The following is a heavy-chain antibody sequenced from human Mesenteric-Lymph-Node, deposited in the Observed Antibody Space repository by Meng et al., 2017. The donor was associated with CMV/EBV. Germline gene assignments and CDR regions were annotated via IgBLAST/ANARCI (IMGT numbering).Heavy chain of an antibody. CDR3: ARGQYYYYYGMDV. Sequence: GESLKISCAASGFTVSSNYMSWVRQAPGKGLEWVSAISGSGGSTYYADSVKGRFTISRDNSKNTLYLQMNSLRAEDTAVYYCARGQYYYYYGMDVWGQGTTVTVSS. J-gene: IGHJ6*02. V-gene: IGHV3-23*01. CDR1: GFTVSSNY. CDR2: ISGSGGST. D-gene: IGHD2/OR15-2a*01.